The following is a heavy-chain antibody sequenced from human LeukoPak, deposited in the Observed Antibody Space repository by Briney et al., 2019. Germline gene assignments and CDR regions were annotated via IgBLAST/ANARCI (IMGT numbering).Heavy chain of an antibody. Sequence: PGGSLRLSCAASGFTFDDYGMSWARQAPGKGLEWVSGINWDGGSTGYADSVKGRFTISRDNAKNFLYLQMNSLRAEDTALYYCARTVSSAGWSDDAFDIWGQGTRVTVSS. CDR3: ARTVSSAGWSDDAFDI. J-gene: IGHJ3*02. V-gene: IGHV3-20*04. CDR1: GFTFDDYG. CDR2: INWDGGST. D-gene: IGHD6-19*01.